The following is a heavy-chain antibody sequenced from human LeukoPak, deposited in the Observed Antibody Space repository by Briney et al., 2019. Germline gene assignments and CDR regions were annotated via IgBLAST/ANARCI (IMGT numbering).Heavy chain of an antibody. V-gene: IGHV4-59*01. CDR2: IYYSGST. CDR3: ARDSPPSDY. CDR1: GGSISGYY. J-gene: IGHJ4*02. Sequence: SETLSLTCTVSGGSISGYYWSWIRQPPGKELEWIGYIYYSGSTSYNPSLKSRVTISVDASKRQFSLKLTSVTAADTAVYYCARDSPPSDYWGQGTLVTVSS.